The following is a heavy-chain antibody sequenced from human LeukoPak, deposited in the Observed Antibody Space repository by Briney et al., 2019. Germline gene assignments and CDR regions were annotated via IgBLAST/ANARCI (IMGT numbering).Heavy chain of an antibody. V-gene: IGHV4-30-2*01. CDR1: RDSTRYESYY. CDR3: AGEGEYGDSYS. D-gene: IGHD2-21*01. J-gene: IGHJ5*02. Sequence: LQTLSLTCAVSRDSTRYESYYWNSIRQAPGKGPEWIGNIYRGGPRSNPSLTSRFAISVDMSKSKVSLSLTSVTAADTAIYYCAGEGEYGDSYSSGQGAL. CDR2: IYRGGP.